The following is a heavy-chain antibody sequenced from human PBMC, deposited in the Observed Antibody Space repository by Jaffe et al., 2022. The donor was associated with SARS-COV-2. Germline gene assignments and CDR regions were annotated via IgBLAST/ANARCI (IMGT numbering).Heavy chain of an antibody. Sequence: QVHLVESGGGLVKPGGSLRLSCAVSGFTFSDYYMSWIRQAPGKGLEWVSYISSGGSSIYSADSVKGRFTIFRDNAKNSLYLQMNSLRAEDTAVYYCARTVQGILLGYYYYYMDVWGKGTTVTVSS. J-gene: IGHJ6*03. CDR1: GFTFSDYY. CDR3: ARTVQGILLGYYYYYMDV. D-gene: IGHD3-10*01. V-gene: IGHV3-11*01. CDR2: ISSGGSSI.